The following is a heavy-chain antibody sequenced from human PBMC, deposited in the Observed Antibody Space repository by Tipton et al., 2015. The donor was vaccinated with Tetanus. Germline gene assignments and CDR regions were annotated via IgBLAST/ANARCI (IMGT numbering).Heavy chain of an antibody. CDR2: IYYSGNT. CDR1: GGSISSGGYY. D-gene: IGHD2-15*01. J-gene: IGHJ6*02. CDR3: ARDQKSATLSHFFYGLDV. V-gene: IGHV4-31*03. Sequence: TLSLTCSVSGGSISSGGYYWTWIRQHPGKGLEWIGYIYYSGNTDYNPSLKSRVTISVDTSRKQFSLRLSSVTAADTAVYYCARDQKSATLSHFFYGLDVWGQGTTVTVSS.